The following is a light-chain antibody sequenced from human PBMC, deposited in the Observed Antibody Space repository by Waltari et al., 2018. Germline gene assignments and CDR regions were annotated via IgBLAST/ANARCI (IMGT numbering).Light chain of an antibody. CDR1: ISHIRSNL. CDR3: ATWDVGLSAWM. V-gene: IGLV1-47*01. Sequence: QSVLTQPPSASGTPGQRVTLSCSGTISHIRSNLVYWYQHLPGTAPKLLIYRDSHRPSGVPDRVSGSRSGNSASLAISGLRCDDEADYYCATWDVGLSAWMFGGGTKLTVL. CDR2: RDS. J-gene: IGLJ3*02.